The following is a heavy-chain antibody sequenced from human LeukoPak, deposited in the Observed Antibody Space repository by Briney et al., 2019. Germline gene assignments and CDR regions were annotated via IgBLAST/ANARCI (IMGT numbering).Heavy chain of an antibody. V-gene: IGHV4-30-2*01. CDR3: ARINQGFLESHELDWFDP. CDR1: GGSISSGGYY. CDR2: IYHSGST. D-gene: IGHD3-3*01. Sequence: KPSQTLSLTCTVSGGSISSGGYYWSWIRQPPGKGLEWIGYIYHSGSTYYNPSLKSRVTISVDRSKNQFSLKLSSVTAADTAVYYCARINQGFLESHELDWFDPWGQGTLVTVSS. J-gene: IGHJ5*02.